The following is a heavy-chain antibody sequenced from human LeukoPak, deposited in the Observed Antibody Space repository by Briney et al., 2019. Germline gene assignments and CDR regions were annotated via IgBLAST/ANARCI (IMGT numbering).Heavy chain of an antibody. CDR1: DDSIISSSYY. CDR3: ARHRDVSGYYALDY. CDR2: IFFRGNT. V-gene: IGHV4-39*01. D-gene: IGHD3-22*01. Sequence: PSETLSLTCSVSDDSIISSSYYWGWIRQPPGKGLEWIVIIFFRGNTNYSPSLKSRVTMSVYTSKKQFSLNLKYVTAADTAVYYCARHRDVSGYYALDYWGQGTLVTVSA. J-gene: IGHJ4*02.